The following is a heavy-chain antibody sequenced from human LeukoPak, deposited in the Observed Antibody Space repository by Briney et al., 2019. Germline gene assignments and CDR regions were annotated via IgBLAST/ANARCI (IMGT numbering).Heavy chain of an antibody. CDR3: ARYFWGEYNWFDP. CDR1: GYTFTSYD. Sequence: GASVKVSCKASGYTFTSYDINWVRQATGQGLEWMGWMNPNSGNTGYAQKFQGRVTITRNTSISTAYMELSSLRSEDTAVYYCARYFWGEYNWFDPWGQGTLVTVSS. J-gene: IGHJ5*02. D-gene: IGHD3-3*01. V-gene: IGHV1-8*03. CDR2: MNPNSGNT.